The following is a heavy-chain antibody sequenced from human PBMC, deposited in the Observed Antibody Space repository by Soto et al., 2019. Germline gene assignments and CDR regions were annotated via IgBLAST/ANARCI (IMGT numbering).Heavy chain of an antibody. Sequence: ASETLSLTCTVSGGSISSGGYYWSWIRQHPGKGLEWIGYIYYSGSTYYNPSLKSRVTISVDTSKNQFSLKLSPVTAADTAVYYCAREKMDTAMVTAFDYWGQGTLVTVSS. CDR1: GGSISSGGYY. J-gene: IGHJ4*02. V-gene: IGHV4-31*03. CDR3: AREKMDTAMVTAFDY. CDR2: IYYSGST. D-gene: IGHD5-18*01.